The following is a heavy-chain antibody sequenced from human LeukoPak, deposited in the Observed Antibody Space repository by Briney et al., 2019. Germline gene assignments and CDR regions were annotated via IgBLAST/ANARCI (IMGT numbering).Heavy chain of an antibody. CDR1: RDSVSSNSAA. Sequence: SQTLSLTCAISRDSVSSNSAAWNWIRQSPSRGLEWLGRTYYRSKWYNDYAVSVKSRITINPDTSKNQFSLQLNSVTPEDTAVYYCARVAVVRSDYYYGMDVWGQGTTVTVSS. D-gene: IGHD6-6*01. J-gene: IGHJ6*02. CDR3: ARVAVVRSDYYYGMDV. V-gene: IGHV6-1*01. CDR2: TYYRSKWYN.